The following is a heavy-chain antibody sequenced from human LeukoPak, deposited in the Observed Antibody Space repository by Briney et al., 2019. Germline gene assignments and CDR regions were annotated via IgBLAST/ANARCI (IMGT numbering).Heavy chain of an antibody. V-gene: IGHV4-38-2*02. CDR1: GYSTSSGYY. J-gene: IGHJ4*02. CDR2: IYHSGST. Sequence: SETLSLTCTVSGYSTSSGYYWGWIRQPPGKGLEWIGSIYHSGSTYYNPSLKSRVTISVDTSKNQFSLNLNAVTAADTAVYYCARHRGSGSYYDPHDYWGQGTLVTVSS. CDR3: ARHRGSGSYYDPHDY. D-gene: IGHD1-26*01.